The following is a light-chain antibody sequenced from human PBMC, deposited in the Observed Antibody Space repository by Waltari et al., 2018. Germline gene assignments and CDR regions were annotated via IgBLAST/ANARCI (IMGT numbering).Light chain of an antibody. Sequence: DIVMTQSPDSLAVSLGERATMSCKSSQSVLYSPNNKNYLGWYKQKPGQPHKLLIYWASTRESGVPDRFSGSGSGTDFTLTISNLQAEDVAVYYCLQYYSAPRTFGGGTKVEIK. CDR1: QSVLYSPNNKNY. V-gene: IGKV4-1*01. CDR3: LQYYSAPRT. CDR2: WAS. J-gene: IGKJ4*01.